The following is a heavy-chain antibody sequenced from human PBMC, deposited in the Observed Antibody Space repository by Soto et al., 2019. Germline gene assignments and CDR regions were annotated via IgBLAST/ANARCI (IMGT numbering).Heavy chain of an antibody. CDR2: ISDDGSNK. CDR3: TKRRNVLRFLEWSSGMEV. D-gene: IGHD3-3*01. J-gene: IGHJ6*02. V-gene: IGHV3-30*18. Sequence: GGSLRLSCAASGFTFRNYGMHWVRQAPGKWMEWVAFISDDGSNKYYADSMKGRFTMSRDNFKSTLYLQMSSLRVEDTAVYYCTKRRNVLRFLEWSSGMEVWGQGTTVTVSS. CDR1: GFTFRNYG.